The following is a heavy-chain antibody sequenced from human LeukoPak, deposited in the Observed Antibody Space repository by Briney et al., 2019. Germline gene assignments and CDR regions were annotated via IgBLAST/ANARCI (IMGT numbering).Heavy chain of an antibody. D-gene: IGHD6-19*01. CDR3: ARGQWLDY. J-gene: IGHJ4*02. Sequence: PGGSLRLSCAASGFTFSSHWMSWVRQAPGKGLEWVANIKQDGSEKYYVDSVKGRFTISRDNAKNSLYLQMNSLRAEDTAVYYCARGQWLDYWGQGTLVTVSS. V-gene: IGHV3-7*04. CDR2: IKQDGSEK. CDR1: GFTFSSHW.